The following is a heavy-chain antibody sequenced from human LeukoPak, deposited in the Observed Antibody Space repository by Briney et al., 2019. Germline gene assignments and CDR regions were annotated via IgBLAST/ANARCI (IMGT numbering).Heavy chain of an antibody. CDR1: GYTLTELS. V-gene: IGHV1-24*01. CDR2: FDPEDGET. CDR3: ATFSPSGVTTVYYFDY. Sequence: ASAKVSCKVSGYTLTELSMHWVRQAPGKGLEWMGGFDPEDGETIYAQKFQGRVTMTEDTSTDTAYMELGSLRSEDTAVYYCATFSPSGVTTVYYFDYWGQGTLVTVSS. D-gene: IGHD4-17*01. J-gene: IGHJ4*02.